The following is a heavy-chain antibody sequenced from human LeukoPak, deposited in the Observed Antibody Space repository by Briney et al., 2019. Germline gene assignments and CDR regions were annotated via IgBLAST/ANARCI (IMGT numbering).Heavy chain of an antibody. CDR2: ISYDGGNK. CDR1: GFTFSSYG. Sequence: GGSLRLSCAASGFTFSSYGMHWVRQAPGKGLEWVAVISYDGGNKYYADSVKGRFTISRDNSKNTLYLQMNSLRAEDTAVYYCAKDLLPTKQRYGMDVWGQGTTVTVSS. CDR3: AKDLLPTKQRYGMDV. D-gene: IGHD1/OR15-1a*01. J-gene: IGHJ6*02. V-gene: IGHV3-30*18.